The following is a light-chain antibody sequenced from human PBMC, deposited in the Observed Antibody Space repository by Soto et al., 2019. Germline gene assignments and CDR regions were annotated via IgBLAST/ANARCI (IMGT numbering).Light chain of an antibody. Sequence: QSVRAQPASVSVSPGQAITISCSGSSSDVGAHNFVSWYQHHPGKAPKLMIYEVSNRPSGVPNRFSGSKSGNTASLTISGLQAEDEADYYCNSYTSSNTYVFGSGTKVTVL. CDR2: EVS. J-gene: IGLJ1*01. V-gene: IGLV2-14*01. CDR3: NSYTSSNTYV. CDR1: SSDVGAHNF.